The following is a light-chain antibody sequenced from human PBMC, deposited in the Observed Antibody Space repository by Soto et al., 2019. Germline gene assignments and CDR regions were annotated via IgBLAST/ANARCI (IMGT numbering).Light chain of an antibody. CDR2: LGS. J-gene: IGKJ5*01. CDR3: MQALQSPRA. CDR1: QSLLHSNGFNY. V-gene: IGKV2-28*01. Sequence: DIVMTQSPLSLPVTPGEPASISCRSSQSLLHSNGFNYLEWFLQKPGQSPQLLLYLGSSRASGVPYRFSGSGSGTDFTLKISRVEAEDVGVYYCMQALQSPRAFGQGTRLEIK.